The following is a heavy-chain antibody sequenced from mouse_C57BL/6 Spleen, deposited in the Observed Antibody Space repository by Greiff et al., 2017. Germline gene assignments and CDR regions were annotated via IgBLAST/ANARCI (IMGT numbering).Heavy chain of an antibody. J-gene: IGHJ4*01. Sequence: DVKLVESEGGLVQPGSSMKLSCTASGFTFSDYYMAWVRQVPEKGLEWVANINYDGSSTYYLDSLKSRFIISRDNAKNILYLQMRSLKSEDTATYYCARDRGDYDYAMDYWGQGTSVTVSS. CDR3: ARDRGDYDYAMDY. CDR2: INYDGSST. V-gene: IGHV5-16*01. D-gene: IGHD2-4*01. CDR1: GFTFSDYY.